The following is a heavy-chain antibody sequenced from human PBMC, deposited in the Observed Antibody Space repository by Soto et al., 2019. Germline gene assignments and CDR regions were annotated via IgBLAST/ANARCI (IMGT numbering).Heavy chain of an antibody. CDR2: ISAYNGNT. V-gene: IGHV1-18*01. J-gene: IGHJ4*02. Sequence: QVQLVQSGAEVKKPGASVKVSCKASGYTFTSYGISWVRQAPGQGLEWMGWISAYNGNTNYAQKLQGRVTMTTDTATSTAYMELRSLRSDDTAVYYCARVYCSGGSCYRNIDYWGQGTLVTVSS. CDR3: ARVYCSGGSCYRNIDY. D-gene: IGHD2-15*01. CDR1: GYTFTSYG.